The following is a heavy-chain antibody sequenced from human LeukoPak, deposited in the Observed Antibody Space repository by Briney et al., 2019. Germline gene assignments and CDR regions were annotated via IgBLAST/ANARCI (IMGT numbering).Heavy chain of an antibody. Sequence: PGGSLRLSCAASGFTFDDYAMHWVRQAPGKGLEWVSGISWNSGSIGYADSVKGRFTISRDNAKNSLYLQMNSLRAEDTALYYCAEDTNYYDSSGYYYLDYWGQGTLVTVSS. J-gene: IGHJ4*02. CDR3: AEDTNYYDSSGYYYLDY. CDR2: ISWNSGSI. CDR1: GFTFDDYA. D-gene: IGHD3-22*01. V-gene: IGHV3-9*01.